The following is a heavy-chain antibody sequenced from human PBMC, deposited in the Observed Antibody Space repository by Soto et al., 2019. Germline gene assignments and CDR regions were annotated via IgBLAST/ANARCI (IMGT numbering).Heavy chain of an antibody. CDR1: GYSFTSYW. D-gene: IGHD3-22*01. Sequence: PGESLKISCKGSGYSFTSYWISWVRQMPGKGLEWMGRIDPSDSYTNYSPSFQGHVTISADKSISTAYLQWSSLKASDTAMYYCARXGPATYYYDSSGSNFDYWGQGTLVTVSS. CDR3: ARXGPATYYYDSSGSNFDY. CDR2: IDPSDSYT. J-gene: IGHJ4*02. V-gene: IGHV5-10-1*01.